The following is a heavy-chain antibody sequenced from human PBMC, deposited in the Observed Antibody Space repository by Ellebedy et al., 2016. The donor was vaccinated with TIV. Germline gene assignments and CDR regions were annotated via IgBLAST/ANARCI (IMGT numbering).Heavy chain of an antibody. CDR1: GFTFSSYS. J-gene: IGHJ4*02. CDR3: ARDGYYGSGTY. CDR2: ISSSSSYI. D-gene: IGHD3-10*01. Sequence: GESLKISXAASGFTFSSYSMNWVRQAPGKGLEWVSSISSSSSYIYYADSVKGRFTISRDNAKNSLYLQMNSLRAEDTAVYYCARDGYYGSGTYWGQGTLVTVSS. V-gene: IGHV3-21*01.